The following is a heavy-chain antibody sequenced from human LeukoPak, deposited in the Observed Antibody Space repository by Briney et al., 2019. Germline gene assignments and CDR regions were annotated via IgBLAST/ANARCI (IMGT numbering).Heavy chain of an antibody. CDR1: GFTFSSYG. CDR3: AKDRGSRKYFDY. D-gene: IGHD3-10*01. V-gene: IGHV3-33*06. CDR2: IWYDGSNK. J-gene: IGHJ4*02. Sequence: GRSLRLSCAASGFTFSSYGMHWVRQAPGKGLEWVAVIWYDGSNKYYADSVKGRFTISRDNSKNTLYLQMNSLRAEDTAVYYCAKDRGSRKYFDYWGQGTLVTVSS.